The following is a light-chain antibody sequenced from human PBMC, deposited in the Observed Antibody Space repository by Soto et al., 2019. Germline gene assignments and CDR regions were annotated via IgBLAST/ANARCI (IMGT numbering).Light chain of an antibody. CDR1: QSVLYSSNNKNY. CDR3: QQYYRPWT. J-gene: IGKJ1*01. V-gene: IGKV4-1*01. Sequence: DIVMTQSPDSLAVSLGERATINCKSSQSVLYSSNNKNYLAWYQQTPGQPPKLLIYWASTREAGLPDRFSGSGSGTDFTLTISSLQAEDVAVYYCQQYYRPWTFGQGTKVEIK. CDR2: WAS.